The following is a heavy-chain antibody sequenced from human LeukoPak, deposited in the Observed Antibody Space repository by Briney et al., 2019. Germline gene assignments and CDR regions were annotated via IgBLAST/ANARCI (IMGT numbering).Heavy chain of an antibody. D-gene: IGHD3-10*01. J-gene: IGHJ4*02. V-gene: IGHV4-34*01. CDR1: GGSFSGYY. CDR3: ARISYRGSGSYIY. CDR2: INHSGST. Sequence: SETLSLTCAVYGGSFSGYYWSWIRQPPGKGLEWIGEINHSGSTNYNPSLKSRVTMSIDTSKNQFSLKLSSVTAADTAVYYCARISYRGSGSYIYWGQGTLVTVSS.